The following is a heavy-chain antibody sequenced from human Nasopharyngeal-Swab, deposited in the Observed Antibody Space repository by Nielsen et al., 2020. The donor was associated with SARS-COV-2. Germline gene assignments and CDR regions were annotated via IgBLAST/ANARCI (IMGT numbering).Heavy chain of an antibody. CDR3: AKVRSWRLDAFDS. Sequence: GGSLRLSCAASGFTSSSYAMSWVRQAPGKGLEWVSVIHSDPSNTYYVDSVKGRFTISRDNSKKTLFLQMDSLRVEDTAVYYCAKVRSWRLDAFDSWGQGTLVTVSS. D-gene: IGHD6-13*01. V-gene: IGHV3-23*03. CDR2: IHSDPSNT. CDR1: GFTSSSYA. J-gene: IGHJ4*02.